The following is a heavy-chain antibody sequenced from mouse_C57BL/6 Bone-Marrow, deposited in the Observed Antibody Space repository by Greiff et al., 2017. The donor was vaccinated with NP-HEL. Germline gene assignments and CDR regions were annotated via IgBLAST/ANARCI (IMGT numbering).Heavy chain of an antibody. CDR3: AREGITTVGFYYYAMDY. CDR2: IWRGGST. D-gene: IGHD1-1*01. J-gene: IGHJ4*01. Sequence: QVQLQQSGPGLVQPSQSLSITCTVSGFSLTSYGVHWVRQSPGKGLEWLGVIWRGGSTDYNAAFISRLSISKDNSKSQVFFKMNSLQADDTAIYYCAREGITTVGFYYYAMDYWGQGTSVTVSS. V-gene: IGHV2-2*01. CDR1: GFSLTSYG.